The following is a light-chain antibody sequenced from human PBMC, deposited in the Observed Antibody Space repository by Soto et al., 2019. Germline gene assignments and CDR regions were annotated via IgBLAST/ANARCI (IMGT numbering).Light chain of an antibody. CDR2: GAS. CDR3: QQYGSSAYT. Sequence: EIVLTQSPGTLSLSPGERATLSCRASQSVGSSYLAWYQQKPGQAPRLLIYGASSRATGIPDRFSGSGSGTDFTLNISSLEPEDFAVYYCQQYGSSAYTFGQGNKLEIK. V-gene: IGKV3-20*01. J-gene: IGKJ2*01. CDR1: QSVGSSY.